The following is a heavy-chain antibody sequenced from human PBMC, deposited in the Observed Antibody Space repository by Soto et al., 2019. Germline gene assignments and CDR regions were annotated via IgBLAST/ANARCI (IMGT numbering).Heavy chain of an antibody. J-gene: IGHJ4*02. CDR1: GLIFRNYS. V-gene: IGHV3-64*01. Sequence: GGSLRLSCAASGLIFRNYSMHWVRQPPGKGLEYVAALSSNGSTTFYANSVKGRFIISRDNSKNTLYLQMGSLTIDDMAVYYCARVGLASPRDSWGPGTLVTVS. D-gene: IGHD2-15*01. CDR3: ARVGLASPRDS. CDR2: LSSNGSTT.